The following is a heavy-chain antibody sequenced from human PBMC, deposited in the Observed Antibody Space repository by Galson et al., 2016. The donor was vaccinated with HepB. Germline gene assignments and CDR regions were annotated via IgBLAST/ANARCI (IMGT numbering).Heavy chain of an antibody. CDR1: GFTVSSNY. CDR2: IYSGGST. V-gene: IGHV3-66*02. J-gene: IGHJ4*02. CDR3: ARRSASLLVVTGDC. D-gene: IGHD2-8*02. Sequence: SLRLSCAASGFTVSSNYMTWVRQAPGKGPEWVSVIYSGGSTSYADSVMGRFTISRDSSKNTLYLQMNSLRPEDTAVYYCARRSASLLVVTGDCWGQGTLVTVSS.